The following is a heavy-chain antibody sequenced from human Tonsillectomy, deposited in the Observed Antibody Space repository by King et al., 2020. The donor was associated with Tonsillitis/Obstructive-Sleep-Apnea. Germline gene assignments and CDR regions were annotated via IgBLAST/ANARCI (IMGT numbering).Heavy chain of an antibody. J-gene: IGHJ4*02. CDR3: ARELLYCSSTSCSPGDFDY. CDR1: GGSFSAYY. D-gene: IGHD2-2*01. Sequence: VQLQQWGAGLLKPSETLSLTCAVYGGSFSAYYWSWIRQYSGKGLEWIGEINHSGGTNYKPSLKSRVTISVDTSKNQFSLKLSSVTAADTAVYYCARELLYCSSTSCSPGDFDYWGQGTLVTVSS. V-gene: IGHV4-34*01. CDR2: INHSGGT.